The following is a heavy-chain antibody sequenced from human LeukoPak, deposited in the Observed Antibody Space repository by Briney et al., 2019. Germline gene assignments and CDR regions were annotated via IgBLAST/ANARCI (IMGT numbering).Heavy chain of an antibody. J-gene: IGHJ4*02. Sequence: SETLSLTCAVYGGSFSGYYWSWIRQPPGKGLEWIGEINHSGSTNYNPSLKSRVTISVDTSKNQFSLKLSSVTAADTAGYYCARASNDCSSTSCPFDYWGQGTLVTVSS. CDR3: ARASNDCSSTSCPFDY. CDR1: GGSFSGYY. CDR2: INHSGST. V-gene: IGHV4-34*01. D-gene: IGHD2-2*01.